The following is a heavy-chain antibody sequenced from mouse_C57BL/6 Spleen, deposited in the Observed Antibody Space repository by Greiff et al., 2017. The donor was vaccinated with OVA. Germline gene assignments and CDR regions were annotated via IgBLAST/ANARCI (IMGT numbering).Heavy chain of an antibody. V-gene: IGHV1-26*01. CDR3: ARGPHFDY. Sequence: VQLQQSGPELVKPGASVKISCKASGYTFTEYYMNWVKQSHGKSLEWIGDINPNNGGTSYNQKFKGKATLTVDKSSSTAYMELRSLTSEDSAVYYCARGPHFDYWGQGTTLTVSS. CDR2: INPNNGGT. CDR1: GYTFTEYY. J-gene: IGHJ2*01.